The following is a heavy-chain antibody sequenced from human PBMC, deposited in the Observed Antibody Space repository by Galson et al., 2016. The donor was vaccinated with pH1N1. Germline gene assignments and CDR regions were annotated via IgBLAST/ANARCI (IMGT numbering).Heavy chain of an antibody. CDR3: AHSLYGDYVGWFDP. D-gene: IGHD4-17*01. CDR1: GFSLSTSGVG. J-gene: IGHJ5*02. V-gene: IGHV2-5*01. Sequence: PALVKPTQTLTLTCTFSGFSLSTSGVGVGWIRQPPGKALEWLALIYWNDDKRYSPSPKSRLTITKDTSKNQVVLTMTNMDPLDTATYYCAHSLYGDYVGWFDPWGQGTLVTVSS. CDR2: IYWNDDK.